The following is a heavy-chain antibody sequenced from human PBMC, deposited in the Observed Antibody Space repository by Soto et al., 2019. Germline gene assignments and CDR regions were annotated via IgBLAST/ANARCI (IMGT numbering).Heavy chain of an antibody. Sequence: QLQLQESGSGLVKPSQTLSLTCAVSGGSISSGGYSWSWIRQPPGKGLEWIGYIYHSGSTYYNPSRKSRGTMSVDRSKNQFSLKLSSVTAADTDVYYCARGDVVAIIYWGQGTRVTVSS. J-gene: IGHJ4*02. CDR1: GGSISSGGYS. CDR3: ARGDVVAIIY. V-gene: IGHV4-30-2*01. D-gene: IGHD2-21*01. CDR2: IYHSGST.